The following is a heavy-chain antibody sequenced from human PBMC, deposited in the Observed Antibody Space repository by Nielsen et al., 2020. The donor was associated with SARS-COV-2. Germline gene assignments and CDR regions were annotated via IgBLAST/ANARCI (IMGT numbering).Heavy chain of an antibody. Sequence: GESLKISCAASGFTFSNAWMSWVRQAPGKGLEWVGRIKSKTDGGTTDYAAPVKGRFTISRGDSKNTLYLQMNSLKTEDTAVYYCTIRGGYHDYWGQGTLVTVSS. CDR1: GFTFSNAW. J-gene: IGHJ4*02. CDR2: IKSKTDGGTT. D-gene: IGHD3-22*01. V-gene: IGHV3-15*01. CDR3: TIRGGYHDY.